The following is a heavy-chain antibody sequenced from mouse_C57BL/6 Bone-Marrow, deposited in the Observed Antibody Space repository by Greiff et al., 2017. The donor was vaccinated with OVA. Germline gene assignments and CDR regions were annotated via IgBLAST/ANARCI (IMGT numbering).Heavy chain of an antibody. CDR2: IFPGSGST. CDR1: GYTFTSHW. V-gene: IGHV1-56*01. Sequence: QVQLQQSGPELVRPGASVKISCKAPGYTFTSHWMQWVRQRPGQGLEWIGEIFPGSGSTYYNEKFKGKATLTVDTYSSTPYMQLSTLSSEDSVFSFCARGITTVVATPSWDFDVWGPGTTVTVSS. CDR3: ARGITTVVATPSWDFDV. D-gene: IGHD1-1*01. J-gene: IGHJ1*01.